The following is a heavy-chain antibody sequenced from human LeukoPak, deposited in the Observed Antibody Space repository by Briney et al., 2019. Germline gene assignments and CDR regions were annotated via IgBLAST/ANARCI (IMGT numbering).Heavy chain of an antibody. CDR1: GYTFTSYG. J-gene: IGHJ4*02. CDR2: ISAYNGNT. D-gene: IGHD2-15*01. V-gene: IGHV1-18*01. Sequence: ASVKVSCKASGYTFTSYGISWVRQAPGQGLEWMGWISAYNGNTNYAQKLQGRVTMTTDTSTSTAYMELRSLRSDDTAVYYSARDSTRHCSGGSCYGNYWGQGTLVTVSS. CDR3: ARDSTRHCSGGSCYGNY.